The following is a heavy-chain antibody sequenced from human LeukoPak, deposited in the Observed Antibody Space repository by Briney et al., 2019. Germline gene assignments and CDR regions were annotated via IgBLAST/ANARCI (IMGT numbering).Heavy chain of an antibody. CDR1: GFTFSSYG. CDR3: ARVHDSSGYYRIPFDY. D-gene: IGHD3-22*01. V-gene: IGHV3-48*02. CDR2: ISSSSSTI. Sequence: GGSLRLSCAASGFTFSSYGMHWVRQAPGKGLEWVSYISSSSSTIYYADSVKGRFTISRDNAKNSLYLQMNSLRDEDTAVYYCARVHDSSGYYRIPFDYWGQGTLVTVSS. J-gene: IGHJ4*02.